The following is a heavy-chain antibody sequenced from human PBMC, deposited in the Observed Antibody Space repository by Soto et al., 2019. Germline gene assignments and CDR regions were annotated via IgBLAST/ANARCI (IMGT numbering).Heavy chain of an antibody. D-gene: IGHD3-3*01. Sequence: SGPTLVKPTQTLTLTCTFSGFSLSTSGVGVGWIRQPPGKALEWLALIYWDDDKRYSPSLKSRLTITKDTSKNQVVLTMTNMDPVDTATYYCAHTGLTFSGWSGYYRGNFDYWGQGTLVTVSS. J-gene: IGHJ4*02. CDR1: GFSLSTSGVG. CDR2: IYWDDDK. CDR3: AHTGLTFSGWSGYYRGNFDY. V-gene: IGHV2-5*02.